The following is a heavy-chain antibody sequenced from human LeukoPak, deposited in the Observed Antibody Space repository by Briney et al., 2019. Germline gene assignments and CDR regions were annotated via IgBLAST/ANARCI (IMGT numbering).Heavy chain of an antibody. CDR1: GYTFTEYY. Sequence: ASVKVSCKASGYTFTEYYIHWVRQAPGQGLEWMGWINPNSGGTNYAQKFQGRVTMTRDTSISTAYMELSRLRSDDTAVYYCARDQGAASSIVVVPAAQLAGGMDVWGQGTTVTVSS. CDR3: ARDQGAASSIVVVPAAQLAGGMDV. V-gene: IGHV1-2*02. CDR2: INPNSGGT. D-gene: IGHD2-2*01. J-gene: IGHJ6*02.